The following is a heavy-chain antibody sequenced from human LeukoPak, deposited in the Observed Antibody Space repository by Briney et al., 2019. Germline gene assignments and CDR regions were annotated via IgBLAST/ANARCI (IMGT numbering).Heavy chain of an antibody. V-gene: IGHV3-30*02. CDR1: GFTFSSYG. CDR2: IRYDGSNK. D-gene: IGHD3-10*01. Sequence: PGGSLRLSCAASGFTFSSYGMHWVRQAPGKGLEWVAFIRYDGSNKYYADSVKGRFTISRDNSKNTLYLQMNSLRAEDTAVYYCAKDRILWFGDRPGLDYWGQGTLVTVSS. J-gene: IGHJ4*02. CDR3: AKDRILWFGDRPGLDY.